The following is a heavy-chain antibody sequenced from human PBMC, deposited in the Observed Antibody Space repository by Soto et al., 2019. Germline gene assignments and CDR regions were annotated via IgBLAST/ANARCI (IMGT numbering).Heavy chain of an antibody. Sequence: QVQLVQPGPEVKKPGSSVKVSCKASGGTFSSYAITWVRQAPGQGLEWMGGIIPIFGTADYAQTFQRRVTITADESKSTAYMYLSSIRSEDPAVYYCARHLGGNHYYYGMDVWGQGTTVTVSS. V-gene: IGHV1-69*12. J-gene: IGHJ6*02. D-gene: IGHD3-16*01. CDR2: IIPIFGTA. CDR1: GGTFSSYA. CDR3: ARHLGGNHYYYGMDV.